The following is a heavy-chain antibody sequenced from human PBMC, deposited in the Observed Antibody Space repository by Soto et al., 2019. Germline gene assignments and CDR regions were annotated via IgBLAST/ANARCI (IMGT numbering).Heavy chain of an antibody. CDR2: IYYSGST. V-gene: IGHV4-59*01. J-gene: IGHJ5*02. Sequence: SETLSLTCTVSGGSISSYYWSWIRQPPGKGLEWIGYIYYSGSTNYNPSLKSRVTISVDTSKNQFSLKLSSVTAADTAVYYCARDNNYGDYNWFDPWGQGTLVTVSS. CDR3: ARDNNYGDYNWFDP. D-gene: IGHD4-17*01. CDR1: GGSISSYY.